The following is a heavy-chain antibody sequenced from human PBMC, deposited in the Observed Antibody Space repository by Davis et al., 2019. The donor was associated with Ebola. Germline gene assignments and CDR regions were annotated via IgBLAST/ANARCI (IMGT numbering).Heavy chain of an antibody. J-gene: IGHJ5*02. Sequence: GESLKIPCKGSGYSFTSYWLGWVRQMPGKGLEWMGILYPGDSDTRYSPSFQGQVTIPADKSISTAYLQWSSLKASDTAMYYCARGVGYCSGGRCYFGWFDPWGQGTLVTVSS. CDR3: ARGVGYCSGGRCYFGWFDP. CDR1: GYSFTSYW. V-gene: IGHV5-51*01. CDR2: LYPGDSDT. D-gene: IGHD2-15*01.